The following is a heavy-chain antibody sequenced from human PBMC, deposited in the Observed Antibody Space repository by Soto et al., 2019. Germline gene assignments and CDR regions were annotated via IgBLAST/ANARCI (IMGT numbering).Heavy chain of an antibody. V-gene: IGHV4-39*01. J-gene: IGHJ4*02. Sequence: SETLSLTCTVSGGSISSSSYYWGWIRQPPGKGLEWIGSIYYSGSTYYNPSLKSRVTISVDTSKNQFSLKLSSVTAADTAVYYCARQDYGDYEYYFDYWGQGTLVTVSS. CDR3: ARQDYGDYEYYFDY. CDR2: IYYSGST. D-gene: IGHD4-17*01. CDR1: GGSISSSSYY.